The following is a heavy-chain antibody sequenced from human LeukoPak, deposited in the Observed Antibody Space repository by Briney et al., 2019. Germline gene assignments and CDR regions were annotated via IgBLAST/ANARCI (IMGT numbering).Heavy chain of an antibody. V-gene: IGHV4-38-2*02. CDR3: ARSYYYDSSGYYLPHDAFDI. D-gene: IGHD3-22*01. CDR2: IYDSGST. J-gene: IGHJ3*02. Sequence: PSETLSRTCTVSGYSISSGYYWGWIRQPPGKWLEWMGSIYDSGSTYYNPSLKSRVTISVDTSKNQFSLKLSSVTDADTAVYYCARSYYYDSSGYYLPHDAFDIWGQGTMVTVSS. CDR1: GYSISSGYY.